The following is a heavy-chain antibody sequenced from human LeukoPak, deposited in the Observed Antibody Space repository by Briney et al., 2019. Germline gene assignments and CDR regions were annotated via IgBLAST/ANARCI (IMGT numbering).Heavy chain of an antibody. CDR1: GGSISFYY. CDR2: IYTSGST. D-gene: IGHD3-22*01. J-gene: IGHJ5*02. CDR3: ARGTYYDSTAYYWFDP. Sequence: PSETLSLTCTVSGGSISFYYWSWIRQPAGKGLEWIGRIYTSGSTNYNPSLKSRVTISLDKSKSQFSLKLSSVTAADTAVYYCARGTYYDSTAYYWFDPWGQGTLVTVSS. V-gene: IGHV4-4*07.